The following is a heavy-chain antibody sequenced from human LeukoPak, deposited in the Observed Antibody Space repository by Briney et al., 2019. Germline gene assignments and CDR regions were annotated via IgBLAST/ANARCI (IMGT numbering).Heavy chain of an antibody. J-gene: IGHJ3*02. Sequence: ASVKVSCKASGYTLTGEYLHWVRQAPGQGLEWLGWINPNSGGTNYAQKFQGKVTMTRDTSISTAYMELSRLRSDDTAVYYCASGQWIDAFDIWGQGTMVTVSS. D-gene: IGHD5-12*01. CDR3: ASGQWIDAFDI. CDR2: INPNSGGT. V-gene: IGHV1-2*02. CDR1: GYTLTGEY.